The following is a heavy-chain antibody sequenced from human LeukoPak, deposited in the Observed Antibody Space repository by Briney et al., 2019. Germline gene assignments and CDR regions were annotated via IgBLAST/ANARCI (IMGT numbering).Heavy chain of an antibody. J-gene: IGHJ4*02. CDR1: GGSISSYY. Sequence: SETLSLTCTVSGGSISSYYWSWIRQPPGEGPEWIGYIYYSGSTNYNPSLKSRVTISVDTSKNQFSLKLSSVTAADTAVYYCARGSGYSYGPYDYWGQGTLVTVSS. CDR2: IYYSGST. D-gene: IGHD5-18*01. V-gene: IGHV4-59*01. CDR3: ARGSGYSYGPYDY.